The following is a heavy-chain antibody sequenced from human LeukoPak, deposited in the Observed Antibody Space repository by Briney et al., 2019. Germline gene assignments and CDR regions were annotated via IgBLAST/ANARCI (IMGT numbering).Heavy chain of an antibody. CDR3: ARAAAVTKVRGVITAFDY. V-gene: IGHV3-21*01. Sequence: GGSLRLSCAASGFTFSSYSMNWVRQAPGKGLEWVSSISSSSSYIYYADSVKGRFTISRDNAKNSLYLQMNSLRAEDTAVYYCARAAAVTKVRGVITAFDYWGQGTLVTVSS. D-gene: IGHD3-10*01. J-gene: IGHJ4*02. CDR2: ISSSSSYI. CDR1: GFTFSSYS.